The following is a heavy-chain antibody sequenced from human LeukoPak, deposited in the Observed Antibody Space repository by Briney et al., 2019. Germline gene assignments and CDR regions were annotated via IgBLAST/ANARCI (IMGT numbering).Heavy chain of an antibody. CDR3: AKDRETYEYTFDY. J-gene: IGHJ4*02. D-gene: IGHD3-16*01. Sequence: PGGSLRLSCAASGFSFSTYGIHWVRQAPGKGLEWVAVMWYDGSKDYYADSVKGRFTISRDTSKNTLYLQTNNLRAEDTAVYYCAKDRETYEYTFDYWGQGTLVTVSS. CDR2: MWYDGSKD. CDR1: GFSFSTYG. V-gene: IGHV3-33*06.